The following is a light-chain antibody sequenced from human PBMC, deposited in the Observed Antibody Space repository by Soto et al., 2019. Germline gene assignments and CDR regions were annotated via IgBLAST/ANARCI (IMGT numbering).Light chain of an antibody. Sequence: QSALTQPPSASGSPGQSVTISCTGTSSDVGGYNYVSWYQQHPGKAPKLMIYEVSKRPSGVPDRFSGSKSGNTASLTVSGLQAEDEADYYSSSYAGSDLNWVFGGGTKVTV. V-gene: IGLV2-8*01. CDR3: SSYAGSDLNWV. CDR2: EVS. J-gene: IGLJ3*02. CDR1: SSDVGGYNY.